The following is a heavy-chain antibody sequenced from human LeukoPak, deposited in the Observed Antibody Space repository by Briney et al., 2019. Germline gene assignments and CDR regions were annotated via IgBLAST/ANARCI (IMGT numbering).Heavy chain of an antibody. V-gene: IGHV3-23*01. J-gene: IGHJ4*02. Sequence: GGTLRLSCAASGFTISSNGLGWVRQAPGQGLEWVSLISVNGGSTYYADSVKGRFTISRDNAKNSLYLQMNSLRAEDMALYYCAKDTGGYSYGPIDYWGQGTLVTVSS. CDR1: GFTISSNG. CDR3: AKDTGGYSYGPIDY. D-gene: IGHD5-18*01. CDR2: ISVNGGST.